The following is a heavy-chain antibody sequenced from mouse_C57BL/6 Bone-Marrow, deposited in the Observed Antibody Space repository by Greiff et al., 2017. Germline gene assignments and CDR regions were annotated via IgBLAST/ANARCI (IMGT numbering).Heavy chain of an antibody. CDR3: TRGDYGSKDY. CDR1: GFTFSSYA. D-gene: IGHD1-1*01. V-gene: IGHV5-9-1*02. Sequence: EVKLMESGEGLVKPGGSLKLSCAASGFTFSSYAMSWVRQTPEKRLEWVAYISSGGDYIYYADTVTGRFTFSSANARNPLYLQMSGLKSEDTAIYYCTRGDYGSKDYWGQGTTLTVSS. CDR2: ISSGGDYI. J-gene: IGHJ2*01.